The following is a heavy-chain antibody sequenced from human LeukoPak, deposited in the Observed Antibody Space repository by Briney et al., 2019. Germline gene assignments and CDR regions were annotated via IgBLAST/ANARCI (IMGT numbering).Heavy chain of an antibody. D-gene: IGHD3-3*01. CDR1: GFTFSGSG. Sequence: GGSLTLSCAASGFTFSGSGMHWVRQAPGKGLEWVSYISSSSSTIYYADSVKGRFTISRDNAKNSLYLQMNSLRAEDTAVYYCARGFGVVITGCSDYWGQGTLVTVSS. V-gene: IGHV3-48*01. J-gene: IGHJ4*02. CDR3: ARGFGVVITGCSDY. CDR2: ISSSSSTI.